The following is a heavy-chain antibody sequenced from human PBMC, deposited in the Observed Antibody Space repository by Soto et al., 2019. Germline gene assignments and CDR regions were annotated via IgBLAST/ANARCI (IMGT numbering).Heavy chain of an antibody. CDR3: TRVGKFDY. CDR1: GFTFADHT. D-gene: IGHD3-10*01. V-gene: IGHV3-49*04. CDR2: IRSEANGGTT. J-gene: IGHJ4*02. Sequence: GGSLRLSCTGSGFTFADHTMSWVRQAPGKGLEWVGLIRSEANGGTTHYAASVHGGFIISRDDSRGIAFPQMNNLKSEDTAVYYCTRVGKFDYWGQGTLVTVSS.